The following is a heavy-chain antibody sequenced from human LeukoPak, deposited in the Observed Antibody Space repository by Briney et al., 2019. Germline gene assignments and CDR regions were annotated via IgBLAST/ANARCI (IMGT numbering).Heavy chain of an antibody. D-gene: IGHD6-6*01. V-gene: IGHV4-59*01. CDR2: IYYSGST. CDR1: GGSISSYY. CDR3: ARSYSSSSKAGYYYYYGMDV. Sequence: SETLSFTCTVSGGSISSYYWSWIRQPPGKGLEWIGYIYYSGSTNYNPSLKSRVTISVDTSKNQFSLKLSSVTAADTAVYYCARSYSSSSKAGYYYYYGMDVWGQGTTVTVSS. J-gene: IGHJ6*02.